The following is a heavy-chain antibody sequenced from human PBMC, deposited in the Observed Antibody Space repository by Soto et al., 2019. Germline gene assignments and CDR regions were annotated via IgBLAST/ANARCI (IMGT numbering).Heavy chain of an antibody. CDR1: GYTFTSYG. D-gene: IGHD2-21*02. CDR2: ISAYNGNT. J-gene: IGHJ4*02. V-gene: IGHV1-18*01. Sequence: QVQLVQSGAEVKKPGASVKVSCKASGYTFTSYGISWVRQAPGQGLEWMGWISAYNGNTNYAQKLQGRVTMTTDTSTSKAYMELRSLRSDDTAVYYCARVRGHIVVVTAEPDFDYWGQGTLVTVSS. CDR3: ARVRGHIVVVTAEPDFDY.